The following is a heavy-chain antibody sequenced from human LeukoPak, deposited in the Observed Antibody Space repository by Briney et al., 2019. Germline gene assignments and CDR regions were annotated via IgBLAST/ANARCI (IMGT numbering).Heavy chain of an antibody. CDR2: ISSSSTYT. CDR1: GFTFSDYY. CDR3: ASRYCSGGSCYNPY. D-gene: IGHD2-15*01. V-gene: IGHV3-11*03. J-gene: IGHJ4*02. Sequence: GGSLRLSCAASGFTFSDYYMSWIRQAPGKGLEWVSYISSSSTYTNYADSVKGRFTISRDNAENSLYPQMNSLRAEDTAVYYCASRYCSGGSCYNPYWGQGTLVTVSS.